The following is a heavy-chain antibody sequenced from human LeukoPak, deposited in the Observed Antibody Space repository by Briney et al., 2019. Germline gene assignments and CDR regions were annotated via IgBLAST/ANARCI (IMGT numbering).Heavy chain of an antibody. CDR3: ARDETYGPLGNWFDP. J-gene: IGHJ5*02. Sequence: PSETLSLTCTVSGGSISSGSYYWSWIRQPAGKGLEWIGRIYTSGSTNYNPSLKSRVTISVDTSKNQFSLKLSSVTAADTAVYYCARDETYGPLGNWFDPWGQGTLVTVSS. CDR2: IYTSGST. D-gene: IGHD4-17*01. V-gene: IGHV4-61*02. CDR1: GGSISSGSYY.